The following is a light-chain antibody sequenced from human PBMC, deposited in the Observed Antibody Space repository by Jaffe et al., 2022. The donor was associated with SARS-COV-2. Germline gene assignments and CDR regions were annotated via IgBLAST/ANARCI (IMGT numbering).Light chain of an antibody. CDR2: GVS. J-gene: IGKJ4*01. CDR1: QGLNNKY. CDR3: QQYNYSPVT. V-gene: IGKV3-20*01. Sequence: EIVLTQSPGTLSLSPGERATLSCRASQGLNNKYFAWYQQKPGQAPRLLIHGVSTRATGVPDRFSGSGSGTDFTLTISRLEPEDFAVYYCQQYNYSPVTFGGGTKVEVK.